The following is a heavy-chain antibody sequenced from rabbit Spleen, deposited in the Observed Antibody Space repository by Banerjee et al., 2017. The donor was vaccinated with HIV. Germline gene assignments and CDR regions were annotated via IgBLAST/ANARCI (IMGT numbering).Heavy chain of an antibody. V-gene: IGHV1S7*01. CDR1: GFSFNSDY. D-gene: IGHD4-2*01. CDR3: ARDAGSYDYIDGVFSL. CDR2: IDPVFGTT. J-gene: IGHJ4*01. Sequence: QSLEESGGDMVKPGASLTLTCAASGFSFNSDYMNWVRQAPGKGLEWIGYIDPVFGTTYYATWVNGRFTISSHNAQNTLYLQLNSLTAADTATYFCARDAGSYDYIDGVFSLWGPGTLVTVS.